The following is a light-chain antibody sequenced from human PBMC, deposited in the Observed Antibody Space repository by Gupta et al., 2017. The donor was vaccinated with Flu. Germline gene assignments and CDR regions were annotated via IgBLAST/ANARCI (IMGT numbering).Light chain of an antibody. J-gene: IGKJ1*01. V-gene: IGKV1-5*03. CDR1: QSISSW. CDR3: QQHNSYSRT. Sequence: DIQMTQSPSTLSASVGDRVTITCRASQSISSWLAWYQQKPGKAPKLLIYKASSLESGVPSRFSGGGCETEYTLTISSRQPDDFATYYCQQHNSYSRTFGQGTKVEIK. CDR2: KAS.